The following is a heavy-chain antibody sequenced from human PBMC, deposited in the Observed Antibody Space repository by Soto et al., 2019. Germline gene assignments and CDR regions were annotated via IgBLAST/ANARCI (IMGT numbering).Heavy chain of an antibody. CDR1: GFTFSSYG. CDR2: ISYDGSNK. V-gene: IGHV3-30*18. Sequence: GGSLRLSCAASGFTFSSYGMHWVRQAPGKGLEWVAVISYDGSNKYYADSVKGRFTISRDNSKNTLYLQMNSLRAEDTAVYYCAKDRVPAAIFPFDYWGQGTLVTVSS. CDR3: AKDRVPAAIFPFDY. D-gene: IGHD2-2*02. J-gene: IGHJ4*02.